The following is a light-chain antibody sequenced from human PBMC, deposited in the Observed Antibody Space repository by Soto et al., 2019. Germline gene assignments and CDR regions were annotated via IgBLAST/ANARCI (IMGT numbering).Light chain of an antibody. CDR2: GAS. V-gene: IGKV3-20*01. Sequence: EIVLTQSPGSLSLSPGERATLSCRASQSVSSTFFAWYQQRPGQAPRLLMYGASSRATGIPERFSGSGSGTDFTLTISRLEPEDFGVYYCQQFESSVTFSQGTKVEIK. J-gene: IGKJ1*01. CDR1: QSVSSTF. CDR3: QQFESSVT.